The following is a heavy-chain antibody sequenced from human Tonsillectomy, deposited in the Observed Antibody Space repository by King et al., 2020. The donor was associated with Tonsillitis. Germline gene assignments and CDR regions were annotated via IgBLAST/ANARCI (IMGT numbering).Heavy chain of an antibody. CDR3: ARAEGSSRYRPIDV. CDR2: VYNNGDT. Sequence: VQLQESGPGLVKPSETLSLTCAVSGYSISRGYFWGWLRQPPEKGLEWIGSVYNNGDTFYTPSLESRVTILVDTSKNQFSLRLNSVTAADTAVYYCARAEGSSRYRPIDVWGQGTTVTVSS. CDR1: GYSISRGYF. V-gene: IGHV4-38-2*01. D-gene: IGHD6-13*01. J-gene: IGHJ6*02.